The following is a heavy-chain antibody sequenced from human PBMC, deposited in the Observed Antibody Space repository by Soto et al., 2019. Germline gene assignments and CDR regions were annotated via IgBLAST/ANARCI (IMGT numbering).Heavy chain of an antibody. CDR2: INAGNGNT. CDR3: ARAPTVTTYDAFDI. D-gene: IGHD4-17*01. CDR1: GYTFTSYA. Sequence: GASVKVSCKASGYTFTSYAMHWVRQAPGQRLEWTGWINAGNGNTKYSQKFQGRVTITRDTSASTAYMELSSLRSEDTAVYYCARAPTVTTYDAFDIWGQGTMVTVSS. V-gene: IGHV1-3*01. J-gene: IGHJ3*02.